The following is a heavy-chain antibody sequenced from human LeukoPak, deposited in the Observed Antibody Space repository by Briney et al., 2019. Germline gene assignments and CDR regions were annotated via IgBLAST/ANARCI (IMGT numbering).Heavy chain of an antibody. D-gene: IGHD3-3*01. CDR1: GYSISSGYY. CDR3: ARIPTYDFWSGAYFDY. Sequence: SETLSLTCTVSGYSISSGYYCGRIRQPPGKGLEWIGSIYHSGSTYYNPSLKSRVTISVDTSKNQFSLKLSAVTAADTAVYYCARIPTYDFWSGAYFDYWGQGTLVTVSS. J-gene: IGHJ4*02. V-gene: IGHV4-38-2*02. CDR2: IYHSGST.